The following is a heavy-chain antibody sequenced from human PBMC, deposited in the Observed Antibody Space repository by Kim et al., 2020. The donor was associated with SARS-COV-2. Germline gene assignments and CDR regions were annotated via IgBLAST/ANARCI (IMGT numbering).Heavy chain of an antibody. V-gene: IGHV3-7*03. CDR2: IKQDGSEK. Sequence: GGSLRLSCAASGFTFSNYWMSWVRQAPGKGLEWVANIKQDGSEKYYVDSVKGRFAISRDNAKNSLYLQMNSLRAEDTAVYYCARGSYQLYWGQGTLVTVSS. D-gene: IGHD1-1*01. CDR1: GFTFSNYW. J-gene: IGHJ4*02. CDR3: ARGSYQLY.